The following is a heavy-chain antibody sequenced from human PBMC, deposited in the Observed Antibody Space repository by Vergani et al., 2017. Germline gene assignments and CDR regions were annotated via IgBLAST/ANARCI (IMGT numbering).Heavy chain of an antibody. CDR1: GYTFTGYY. CDR3: ARDASDGSIRPKGWSFFDY. D-gene: IGHD6-19*01. V-gene: IGHV1-2*02. J-gene: IGHJ4*02. CDR2: INPNSGGT. Sequence: QVQLVQSVAEVKKPGASVKVSCKASGYTFTGYYMHWVRQAPGQGLEWMGWINPNSGGTNYAQKFQGRVTMTRDTSISTAYMELSRLRSDDTAVYYCARDASDGSIRPKGWSFFDYWGQGTLVTVSS.